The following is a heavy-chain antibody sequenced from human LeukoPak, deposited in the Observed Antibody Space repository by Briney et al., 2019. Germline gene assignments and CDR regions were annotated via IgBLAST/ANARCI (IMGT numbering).Heavy chain of an antibody. CDR3: AAGISRYYFDY. Sequence: ASVKLSCRASGYTFTSYYMHCVRQAPGQRLEWMGIINPSGGSTSYAQKFQGRVTMTRDTSTSTAYMELSSLRSEDTAVYYCAAGISRYYFDYWGQGTLVTVSS. V-gene: IGHV1-46*01. CDR2: INPSGGST. D-gene: IGHD2/OR15-2a*01. CDR1: GYTFTSYY. J-gene: IGHJ4*02.